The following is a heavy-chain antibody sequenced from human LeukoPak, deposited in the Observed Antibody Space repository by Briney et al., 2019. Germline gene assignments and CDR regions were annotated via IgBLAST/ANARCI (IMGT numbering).Heavy chain of an antibody. CDR3: ARDLNYYVAMDV. Sequence: PGGSLRLSCEASGFTFSAYAMTWVRQAPGKGLEWISSIGSDNKPHYSESVKGRFAISRDNSKNTLFLQPHNLRVEDTALYYCARDLNYYVAMDVWGQGTTVTVSS. J-gene: IGHJ6*02. D-gene: IGHD3-10*02. V-gene: IGHV3-23*01. CDR2: IGSDNKP. CDR1: GFTFSAYA.